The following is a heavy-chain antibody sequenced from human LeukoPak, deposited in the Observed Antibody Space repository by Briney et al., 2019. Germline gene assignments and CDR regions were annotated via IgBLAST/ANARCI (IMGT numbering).Heavy chain of an antibody. CDR2: ISSSSSYI. J-gene: IGHJ4*02. CDR1: GFTFSSYS. V-gene: IGHV3-21*01. Sequence: PGGSLRLSCAASGFTFSSYSMNWVRQAPGKGLEWVSSISSSSSYIYYADSVKGRFTISRDNAKNSLYLQMNSLRAEDTVGCYVATDSSPSSSFDNWGQGTLVTVSS. CDR3: ATDSSPSSSFDN. D-gene: IGHD6-6*01.